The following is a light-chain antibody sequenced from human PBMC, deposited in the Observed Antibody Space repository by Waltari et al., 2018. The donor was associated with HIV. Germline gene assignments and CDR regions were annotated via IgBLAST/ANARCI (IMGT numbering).Light chain of an antibody. V-gene: IGLV1-47*01. CDR3: EAWDSTLKETL. Sequence: QSVLTQPPSASGTPGRTVTISCSGSTSNIETQWVYWYQQLPGTAPKLLIYRNYKRPSGVPERFSVSKSGASASLVISGLRSEDEADYYCEAWDSTLKETLFGGGTKLTVL. CDR1: TSNIETQW. J-gene: IGLJ3*02. CDR2: RNY.